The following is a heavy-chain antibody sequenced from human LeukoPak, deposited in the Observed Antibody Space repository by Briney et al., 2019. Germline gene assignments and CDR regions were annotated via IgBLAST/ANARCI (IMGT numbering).Heavy chain of an antibody. CDR3: ARVATLFPYYYFDY. D-gene: IGHD1-26*01. Sequence: SETLSLTCTVSGYSISSGYYWGWIRQPPGKGLEWIGSIYHSGSTYYNPSLKSRVTISVDTSKNQFSLKLSSVTAADTAVYYCARVATLFPYYYFDYWGQGTLVTVSS. CDR1: GYSISSGYY. V-gene: IGHV4-38-2*02. CDR2: IYHSGST. J-gene: IGHJ4*02.